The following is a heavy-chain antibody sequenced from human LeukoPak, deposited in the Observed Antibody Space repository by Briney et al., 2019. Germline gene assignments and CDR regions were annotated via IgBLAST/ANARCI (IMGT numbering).Heavy chain of an antibody. CDR2: MNPNSGST. CDR1: GYTFTSYD. V-gene: IGHV1-8*01. D-gene: IGHD3-22*01. CDR3: ARALGYYYDSSGYRI. Sequence: ASVKVSCKASGYTFTSYDINWVRQATGQGLEWMGWMNPNSGSTGYAQKFQGRVTMTRNTSISTAYMELSSLRSEDTAVYYCARALGYYYDSSGYRIWGQGTMVTVSS. J-gene: IGHJ3*02.